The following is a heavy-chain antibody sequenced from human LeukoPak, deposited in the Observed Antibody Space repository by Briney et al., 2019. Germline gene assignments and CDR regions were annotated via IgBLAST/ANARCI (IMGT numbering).Heavy chain of an antibody. CDR2: ISSSGSTI. Sequence: GGSLRLSCAASGFTFSDYYMSWLRQAPGKGLEWVSYISSSGSTIYYADSVKGRFTISRDNAKNSLYLQMNSLRAEDTAVYYCARLRFLEWSHVGDWFDPWGQGTLVAVSS. CDR1: GFTFSDYY. V-gene: IGHV3-11*04. J-gene: IGHJ5*02. D-gene: IGHD3-3*01. CDR3: ARLRFLEWSHVGDWFDP.